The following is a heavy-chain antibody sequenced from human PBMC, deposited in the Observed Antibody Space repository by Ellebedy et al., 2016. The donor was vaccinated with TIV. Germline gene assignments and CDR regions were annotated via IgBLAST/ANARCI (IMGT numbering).Heavy chain of an antibody. D-gene: IGHD6-19*01. CDR2: IKQDGSEQ. CDR1: GLTFTDDW. J-gene: IGHJ4*02. V-gene: IGHV3-7*01. CDR3: AGGRGWLVDY. Sequence: GESLKISCAASGLTFTDDWMNWFRQAPGKGLEWVANIKQDGSEQNYVGSVKGRFTISRDNAKNSLSLQMNTLRTEDTAVYYCAGGRGWLVDYWGQGIMVTVSS.